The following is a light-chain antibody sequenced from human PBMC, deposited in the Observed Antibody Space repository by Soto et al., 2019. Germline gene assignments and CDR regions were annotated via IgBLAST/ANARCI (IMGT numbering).Light chain of an antibody. V-gene: IGLV2-14*03. CDR1: SSDVGAYNF. CDR3: SSYATGSTLV. Sequence: QSALTQPASVSGSLGQSITISCTGTSSDVGAYNFVSWYQHHPGKAPKLIICDVSNRPSGVSNRFSGSKSGNTASLTISGLQPEDEADYYCSSYATGSTLVLGTGTKVTVL. J-gene: IGLJ1*01. CDR2: DVS.